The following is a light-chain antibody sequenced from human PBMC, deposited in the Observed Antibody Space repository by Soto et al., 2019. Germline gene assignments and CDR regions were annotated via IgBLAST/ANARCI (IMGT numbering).Light chain of an antibody. CDR1: QSVLYSSNNKNY. V-gene: IGKV4-1*01. J-gene: IGKJ1*01. Sequence: DIVMTQSPDSLAVSLGERATINCKSSQSVLYSSNNKNYLAWYQQKPGQPPKLRIYWASTRESGVPDRFSGSWSVTDFTLTISSLQAEDLAVYYCQQYYSTPTFGQGTKVEIK. CDR2: WAS. CDR3: QQYYSTPT.